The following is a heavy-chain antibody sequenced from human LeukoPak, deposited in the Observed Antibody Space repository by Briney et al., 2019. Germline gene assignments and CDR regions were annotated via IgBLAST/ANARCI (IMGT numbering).Heavy chain of an antibody. D-gene: IGHD7-27*01. CDR2: ISGSGGST. V-gene: IGHV3-23*01. CDR1: GFTFSSYA. J-gene: IGHJ4*02. Sequence: PGGSLRLSCAASGFTFSSYAMSWVRQAPGKGLEWVSAISGSGGSTYYADSVKGRFTISRDNSKNTLCLQMNSLRAEDTAVYYCAKNSELGMRSLFDYWGQGTLVTVSS. CDR3: AKNSELGMRSLFDY.